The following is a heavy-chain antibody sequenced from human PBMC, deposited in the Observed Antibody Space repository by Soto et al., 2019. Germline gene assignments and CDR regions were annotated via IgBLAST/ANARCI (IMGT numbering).Heavy chain of an antibody. D-gene: IGHD3-16*01. V-gene: IGHV3-66*01. CDR1: GFTVSNNY. CDR3: AAYSHKGY. J-gene: IGHJ4*02. CDR2: IYSGGST. Sequence: EEQLVESGGDLVQPGGSLRLSCAASGFTVSNNYMSWVRHAPGKGLEWVSPIYSGGSTYYADSVKGRFTISRDSSKNTLYLQMNSLRAEDTAMYYCAAYSHKGYWGQGTLVTVSS.